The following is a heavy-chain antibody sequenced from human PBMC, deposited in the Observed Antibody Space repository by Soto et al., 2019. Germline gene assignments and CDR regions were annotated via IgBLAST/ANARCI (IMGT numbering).Heavy chain of an antibody. CDR2: INHSGST. V-gene: IGHV4-34*01. J-gene: IGHJ5*02. CDR3: AREYSSSVWFDP. D-gene: IGHD6-6*01. CDR1: GGSFSGYY. Sequence: SETLSLTCAVYGGSFSGYYWSWIRQPPGKGLEWIGEINHSGSTNYNPSLKSRVTISVDTSKNQFSLKLSSVTAADTAVYYCAREYSSSVWFDPWGQGTLVTVSS.